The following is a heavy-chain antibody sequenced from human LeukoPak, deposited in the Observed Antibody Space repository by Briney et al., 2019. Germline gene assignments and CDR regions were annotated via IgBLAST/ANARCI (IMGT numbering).Heavy chain of an antibody. V-gene: IGHV3-48*01. Sequence: GGSLRLSCAASGFTFSSYSMNWVRQAPGKGLEWVSYISSSSSTIYYADSVKGRFTISRDNAKNSPYLQMNSLRAEDTAVYYCARDRNLAPFDYWGQGTLVTVSS. J-gene: IGHJ4*02. CDR2: ISSSSSTI. CDR1: GFTFSSYS. CDR3: ARDRNLAPFDY.